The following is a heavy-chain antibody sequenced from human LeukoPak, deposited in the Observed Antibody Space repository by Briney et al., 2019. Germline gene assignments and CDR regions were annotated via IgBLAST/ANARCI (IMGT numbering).Heavy chain of an antibody. CDR2: IYYSGST. J-gene: IGHJ6*03. Sequence: SETLSLTCTVSGGSISSHYWSWIRQPPGKGLEWIGYIYYSGSTNYNPSLKSRVTISVDTSKNQFSLKLSSVTAADTAVYYCARDYNTHYYYMDVWGKGTTVTVSS. CDR3: ARDYNTHYYYMDV. V-gene: IGHV4-59*11. D-gene: IGHD1-14*01. CDR1: GGSISSHY.